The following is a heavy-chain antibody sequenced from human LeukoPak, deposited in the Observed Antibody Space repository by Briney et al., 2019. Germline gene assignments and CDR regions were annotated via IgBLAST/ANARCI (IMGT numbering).Heavy chain of an antibody. CDR3: SGAAAGKRAFDY. D-gene: IGHD6-13*01. CDR1: GGSFSGYY. Sequence: PSETLSLTCAVYGGSFSGYYWSWIRQPPGKGLEWIGEINHSGSTNYNPSLKRRVTISVETSKNQFSLKLSSVTAADTAVYYCSGAAAGKRAFDYWGQGTLVTVSS. CDR2: INHSGST. J-gene: IGHJ4*02. V-gene: IGHV4-34*01.